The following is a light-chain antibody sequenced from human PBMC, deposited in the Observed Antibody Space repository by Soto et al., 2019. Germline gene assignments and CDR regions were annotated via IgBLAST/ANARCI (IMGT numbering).Light chain of an antibody. CDR2: GAS. J-gene: IGKJ5*01. Sequence: EIVMTQSPATLSVSPGERATLSCRASQSVSSNLAWYQQKPGQAPRLLIYGASTRATGIPARFSGSGSGTEFTLTISSLEPEDSAVYYCQHRDNWPPGATFGQGTRLEIK. V-gene: IGKV3-15*01. CDR1: QSVSSN. CDR3: QHRDNWPPGAT.